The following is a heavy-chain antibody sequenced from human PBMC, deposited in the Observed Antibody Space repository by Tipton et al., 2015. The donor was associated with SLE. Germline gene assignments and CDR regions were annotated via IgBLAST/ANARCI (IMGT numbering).Heavy chain of an antibody. Sequence: LRLSCTVSGGSISSGGYYWSWIRQHPGKGLEWIGYIYYSGSTYYNPSLKSRVTISVDTSKNQFSLKLSSVTAADTAVYYCASRGRMIAVAVRHAFDIWGQGTMVTVSS. J-gene: IGHJ3*02. CDR3: ASRGRMIAVAVRHAFDI. D-gene: IGHD6-19*01. CDR1: GGSISSGGYY. V-gene: IGHV4-31*02. CDR2: IYYSGST.